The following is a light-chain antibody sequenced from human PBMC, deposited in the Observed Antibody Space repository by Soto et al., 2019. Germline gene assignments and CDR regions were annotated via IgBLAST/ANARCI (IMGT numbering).Light chain of an antibody. V-gene: IGKV3-11*01. Sequence: EIVLTQSPATLSLSPLERATLSCRASQSVSTYLAWFQQKPGQAPRLLIYDASTRATGIPARFSGSGSGTDFTLTISSLEPEDFAVYYCQQSSNWPPGTFGQGTRLEN. CDR3: QQSSNWPPGT. CDR1: QSVSTY. CDR2: DAS. J-gene: IGKJ5*01.